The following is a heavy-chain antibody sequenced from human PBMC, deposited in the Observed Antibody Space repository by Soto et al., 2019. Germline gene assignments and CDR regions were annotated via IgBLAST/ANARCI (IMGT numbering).Heavy chain of an antibody. CDR2: ISYDGSNK. V-gene: IGHV3-30-3*01. D-gene: IGHD6-19*01. J-gene: IGHJ4*02. CDR1: GFTFSSYA. CDR3: ATGRSGWDNIFAY. Sequence: GGSVRLSCTASGFTFSSYAMHWVRQAPGKGLEWVAVISYDGSNKYYADAVKGRFTISRDNSKNTLYLQMNSLRAEDTAVYYCATGRSGWDNIFAYWGQGTLVTVSS.